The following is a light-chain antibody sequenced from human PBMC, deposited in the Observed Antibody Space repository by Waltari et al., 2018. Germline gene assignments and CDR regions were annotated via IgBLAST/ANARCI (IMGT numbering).Light chain of an antibody. CDR1: SSDVGSYNL. CDR3: CSYAVGAIYV. J-gene: IGLJ1*01. CDR2: EGS. V-gene: IGLV2-23*01. Sequence: QSALTQPASVSGSPGQSITISCTGTSSDVGSYNLVSCYQQHPGKAPKLMIYEGSNRPSGISHRFPGSKSGNTASLTISGLQAEDEADYYCCSYAVGAIYVFGTGTKVTVL.